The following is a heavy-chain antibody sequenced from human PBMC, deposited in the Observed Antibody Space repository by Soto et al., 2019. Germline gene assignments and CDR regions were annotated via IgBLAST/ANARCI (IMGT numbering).Heavy chain of an antibody. CDR3: ARGPGVSDY. CDR2: IYYSGST. CDR1: GGSISSYY. V-gene: IGHV4-59*01. D-gene: IGHD2-8*01. Sequence: LSLTCTVSGGSISSYYWSWIRQPPGKGLEWIGYIYYSGSTSYNPSLKSRVTISVDTSKNQFSLKLSSVTAADTAVYYCARGPGVSDYWGQGTLVTVSS. J-gene: IGHJ4*02.